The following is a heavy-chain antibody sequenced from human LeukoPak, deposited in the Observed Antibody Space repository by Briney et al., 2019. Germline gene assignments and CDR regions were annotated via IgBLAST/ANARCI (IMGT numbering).Heavy chain of an antibody. CDR3: AKGPKEGTFDT. V-gene: IGHV3-23*01. CDR1: GFTFSSYA. D-gene: IGHD6-13*01. J-gene: IGHJ3*02. CDR2: ISGGGGST. Sequence: PGGSLRLSCAASGFTFSSYAMGWVRQAPEKGLEWVSAISGGGGSTYYADSVKDRFTISRDNSKNTLYLHVNSLRVEDTAVYYCAKGPKEGTFDTWGQGTMVTVSS.